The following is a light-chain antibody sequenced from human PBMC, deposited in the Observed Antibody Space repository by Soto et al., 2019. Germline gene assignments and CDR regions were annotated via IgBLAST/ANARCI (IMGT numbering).Light chain of an antibody. V-gene: IGKV3-20*01. J-gene: IGKJ2*01. CDR3: HQYGSSPYT. CDR2: GAS. Sequence: EIVLTQSPVTLSLSPGERATLSCRASQSVSSNYLTWYQHKPGQAPRLLIYGASSRATGIPDRFSGSGSGTEFTLTINRQEPEDFAVYYCHQYGSSPYTFGQGTKLEIK. CDR1: QSVSSNY.